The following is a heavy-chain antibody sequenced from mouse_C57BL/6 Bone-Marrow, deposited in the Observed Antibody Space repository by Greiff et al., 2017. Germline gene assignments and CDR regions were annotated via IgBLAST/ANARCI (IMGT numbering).Heavy chain of an antibody. CDR1: GFNIKDDY. V-gene: IGHV14-4*01. Sequence: VQLQQSGAELVGPGASVKLSCTASGFNIKDDYIHWVKQRPEQGLEWIGWIDPEIGDTEYASKFPGKATITSDTSSHTAYLQLSRLTSEDTSVYYSSSFYGSYFDFWGQGTPLTVAS. D-gene: IGHD2-1*01. CDR2: IDPEIGDT. CDR3: SSFYGSYFDF. J-gene: IGHJ2*01.